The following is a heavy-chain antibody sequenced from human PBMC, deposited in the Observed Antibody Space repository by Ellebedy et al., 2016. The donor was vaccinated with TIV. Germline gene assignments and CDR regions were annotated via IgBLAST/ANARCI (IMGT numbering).Heavy chain of an antibody. J-gene: IGHJ3*02. CDR2: ISSLGDTT. D-gene: IGHD6-19*01. CDR3: AREGYGSGHCGAFDI. CDR1: GFTFNTNV. V-gene: IGHV3-23*01. Sequence: PGGSLRLSCAASGFTFNTNVMSWVRQAPGKGLAWVSTISSLGDTTHYADSVKGRFTISRDNSKNTLDLHMNSLTAEDTAVYYCAREGYGSGHCGAFDIWGQGTVVTVSS.